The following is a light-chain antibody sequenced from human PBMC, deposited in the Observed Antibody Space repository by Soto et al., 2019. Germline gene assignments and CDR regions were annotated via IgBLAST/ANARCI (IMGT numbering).Light chain of an antibody. Sequence: QSALTQPASVSGSPGQSITISCTGTSSDVGSYNLVSWYQQHPGKAPKLMIYEDSKWPSGVSNRFFGSKSGNTASLTISGLQAEDEADYFCCSYARGSTLVFGGGTKLTFL. CDR2: EDS. CDR3: CSYARGSTLV. J-gene: IGLJ3*02. CDR1: SSDVGSYNL. V-gene: IGLV2-23*01.